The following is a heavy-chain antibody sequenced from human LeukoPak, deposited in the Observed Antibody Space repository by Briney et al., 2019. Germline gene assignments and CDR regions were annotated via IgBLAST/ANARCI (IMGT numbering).Heavy chain of an antibody. J-gene: IGHJ4*02. D-gene: IGHD3-16*01. V-gene: IGHV4-4*07. Sequence: SETLSLTCTVSSGSINSYYWGWVRQPAGRGLEWIGRIYTTGKTDYNPSLKSRLIMSVDTSKRQFSLNLMSVTAADTAIYFCARHGYTASHYFLDFWSQGTLVTVSS. CDR3: ARHGYTASHYFLDF. CDR2: IYTTGKT. CDR1: SGSINSYY.